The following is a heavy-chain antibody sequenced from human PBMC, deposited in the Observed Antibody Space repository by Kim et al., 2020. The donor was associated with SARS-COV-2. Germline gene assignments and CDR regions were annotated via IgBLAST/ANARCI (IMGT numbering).Heavy chain of an antibody. V-gene: IGHV3-21*01. D-gene: IGHD3-10*01. Sequence: GGSLRLSCAASGFTFSSYSMNWVRQAPGKGLEWVSSISSSSSYIYYADSVKSRFTISRDNAKNALYLQMNSLRAEDTAVYYCARENQKSITTGDYLGQGTLVTVSS. CDR1: GFTFSSYS. CDR2: ISSSSSYI. CDR3: ARENQKSITTGDY. J-gene: IGHJ4*02.